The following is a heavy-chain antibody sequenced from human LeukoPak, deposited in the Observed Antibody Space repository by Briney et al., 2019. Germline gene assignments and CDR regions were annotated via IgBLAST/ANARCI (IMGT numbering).Heavy chain of an antibody. Sequence: GGSLRLSCAASGFTFSSYAMHWVRQAPGKGLEYVSGINSNGGSTYYADSVKGRFSISRDNSKNTLYLQMGSLRAEDMAVYYCARGGRYSSSSIDYWGQGTLVTVSS. J-gene: IGHJ4*02. CDR2: INSNGGST. CDR3: ARGGRYSSSSIDY. CDR1: GFTFSSYA. D-gene: IGHD6-6*01. V-gene: IGHV3-64*02.